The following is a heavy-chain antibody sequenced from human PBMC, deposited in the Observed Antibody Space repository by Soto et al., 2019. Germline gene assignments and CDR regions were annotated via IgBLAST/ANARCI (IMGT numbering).Heavy chain of an antibody. Sequence: QVQLVESGGGVVQPGRSLRLSCAASGFTFRSYAMHWVRQAPGKGLEWVAVISYDGSNKYYADSVKGRFTISRDNSKNTLYLQMNSLRAEDTAVYYCAAIVRWVYWGQGTLVTVSS. J-gene: IGHJ4*02. CDR1: GFTFRSYA. CDR2: ISYDGSNK. D-gene: IGHD2-21*01. V-gene: IGHV3-30-3*01. CDR3: AAIVRWVY.